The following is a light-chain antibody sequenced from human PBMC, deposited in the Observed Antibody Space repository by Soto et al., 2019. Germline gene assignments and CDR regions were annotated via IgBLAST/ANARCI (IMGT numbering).Light chain of an antibody. CDR2: LGS. J-gene: IGKJ5*01. CDR1: QSLLDSNGNNH. V-gene: IGKV2-28*01. Sequence: DIVMTQSPLSLPVIPGEPASISCWSSQSLLDSNGNNHLNWYLQKPGQSPQVLIYLGSNRASGVPDRFSGSGSGTEFTLKISRVEAADVGVYYCMQALQTPLTFGQGTRLEIK. CDR3: MQALQTPLT.